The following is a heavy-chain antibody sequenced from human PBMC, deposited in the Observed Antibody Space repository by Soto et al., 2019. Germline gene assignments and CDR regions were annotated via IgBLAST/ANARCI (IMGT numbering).Heavy chain of an antibody. CDR3: SKYLKRLSFFEWLPIL. D-gene: IGHD3-3*01. Sequence: EVQLLESGGGLVQPGGSLRLSCAASGFTFSSYAMSWVRQAPGKGLEWVSAISGSGGSTYYADSVKGRFTISRDNSKNTLYLQMHSLRAEDPAVYYWSKYLKRLSFFEWLPILWGQGPLVTVSS. J-gene: IGHJ4*02. V-gene: IGHV3-23*01. CDR1: GFTFSSYA. CDR2: ISGSGGST.